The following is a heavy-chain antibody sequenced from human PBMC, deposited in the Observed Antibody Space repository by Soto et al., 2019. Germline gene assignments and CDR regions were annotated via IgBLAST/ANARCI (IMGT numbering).Heavy chain of an antibody. CDR2: ISSGSSTI. CDR1: GFTFSSYS. J-gene: IGHJ3*01. D-gene: IGHD6-19*01. V-gene: IGHV3-48*01. CDR3: ARTYSSGRGAFDV. Sequence: GGSLRLSCAASGFTFSSYSMNWVRQAPGKGLEWVSYISSGSSTIYYADSVKGRFTISRDNAQNSLYLQMNSLRAEDTAVYYCARTYSSGRGAFDVWGQGTMVTVSS.